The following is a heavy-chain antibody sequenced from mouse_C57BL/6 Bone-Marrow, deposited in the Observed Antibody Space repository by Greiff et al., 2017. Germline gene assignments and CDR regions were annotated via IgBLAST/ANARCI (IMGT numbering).Heavy chain of an antibody. CDR3: ASHPPYGGYFDY. D-gene: IGHD1-1*01. J-gene: IGHJ2*01. Sequence: EVNLVESGGGLVQPGGSLKLSCAASGFTFSDYYMYWVRQTPEKRLEWVAYISNGGGSTYYPDTVKGRFTISRDNAKNTLYLQMSRLKSEDTAMYCCASHPPYGGYFDYWGQGTTLTVSS. V-gene: IGHV5-12*01. CDR1: GFTFSDYY. CDR2: ISNGGGST.